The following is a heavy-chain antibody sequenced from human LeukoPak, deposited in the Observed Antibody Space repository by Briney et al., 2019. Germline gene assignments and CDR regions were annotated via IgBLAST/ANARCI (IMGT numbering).Heavy chain of an antibody. D-gene: IGHD3-3*01. CDR1: GASFSTNY. CDR3: ARGRPLRFLEWFPPASWFDP. Sequence: SETLSLTCSVSGASFSTNYWSWIRQPPGRGLEWIGYVFDSGSTNYNPSLKSRVTISVDTSTKQFSLRLSSVTAEDTAVYYCARGRPLRFLEWFPPASWFDPWGQGTLVTASS. J-gene: IGHJ5*02. CDR2: VFDSGST. V-gene: IGHV4-59*01.